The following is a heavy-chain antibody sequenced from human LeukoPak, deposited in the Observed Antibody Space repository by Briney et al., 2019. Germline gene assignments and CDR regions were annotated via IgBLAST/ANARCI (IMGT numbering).Heavy chain of an antibody. V-gene: IGHV4-31*03. CDR3: ARAGYYDILTGYPNWFDP. D-gene: IGHD3-9*01. CDR2: IDYSGNT. J-gene: IGHJ5*02. CDR1: GGSISSGDYH. Sequence: PSETLSLTCTVSGGSISSGDYHWSWLRQYSGKALEWVGYIDYSGNTYHNPSLKSRVTISVDTSKNQFSLKLSSVTAADTAVYYCARAGYYDILTGYPNWFDPWGQGTLVTVSS.